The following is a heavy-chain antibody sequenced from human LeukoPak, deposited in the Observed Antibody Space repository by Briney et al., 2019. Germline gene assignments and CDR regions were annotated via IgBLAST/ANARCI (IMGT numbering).Heavy chain of an antibody. J-gene: IGHJ4*02. CDR2: VNPNSGGT. Sequence: GASVKVSCKASGYTFTDYYIHWVRQAPGQGLEWMGWVNPNSGGTNYAQKFQGRVTMTRDTSISTAYMELSRLRSDDTAVFFCARSSYYYDSSGYPGYYFDYWGQGTLVTVSS. CDR3: ARSSYYYDSSGYPGYYFDY. CDR1: GYTFTDYY. D-gene: IGHD3-22*01. V-gene: IGHV1-2*02.